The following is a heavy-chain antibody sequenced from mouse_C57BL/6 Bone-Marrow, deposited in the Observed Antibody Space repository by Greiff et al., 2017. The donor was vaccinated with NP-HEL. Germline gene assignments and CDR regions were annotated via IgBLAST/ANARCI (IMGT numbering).Heavy chain of an antibody. CDR3: ARGLYDGYHAWFAY. V-gene: IGHV1-47*01. D-gene: IGHD2-3*01. J-gene: IGHJ3*01. CDR2: FHPYNDDT. CDR1: GYTFTTYP. Sequence: QVQLKQSGAELVKPGASVKMSCKASGYTFTTYPIEWMKQNHGKSLEWIGNFHPYNDDTKYNEKFKGKATLTVEKSSSTVSLELSRLTSDDSAVYYCARGLYDGYHAWFAYWGQGTLVTVSA.